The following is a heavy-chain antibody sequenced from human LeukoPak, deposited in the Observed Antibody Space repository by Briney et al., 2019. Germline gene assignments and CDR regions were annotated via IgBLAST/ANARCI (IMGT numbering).Heavy chain of an antibody. CDR3: ARGLYSSSWQYYFDY. J-gene: IGHJ4*02. D-gene: IGHD6-13*01. V-gene: IGHV4-34*01. Sequence: SETLSLTCAVYGGSLSGYYWSWIRQPPGKGLEWIGEINHSGSTNYNPSLKSRVTISVDTSKNQFSLKLSSVTAADTAVYYCARGLYSSSWQYYFDYWGQGTLVTVSS. CDR2: INHSGST. CDR1: GGSLSGYY.